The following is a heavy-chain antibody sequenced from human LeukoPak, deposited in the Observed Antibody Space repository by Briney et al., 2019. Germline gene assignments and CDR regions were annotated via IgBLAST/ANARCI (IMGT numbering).Heavy chain of an antibody. D-gene: IGHD3-22*01. J-gene: IGHJ4*02. CDR1: GGTFSSYD. CDR2: MNPNSGNT. Sequence: ASVKVSCKASGGTFSSYDINWVRQATGQGLEWMGWMNPNSGNTGYAQKFQGRVTITRNTSISTAYMELSSLRSEDTAVYYCARGPNSSGYYLDYWGQGTLVTVSS. CDR3: ARGPNSSGYYLDY. V-gene: IGHV1-8*03.